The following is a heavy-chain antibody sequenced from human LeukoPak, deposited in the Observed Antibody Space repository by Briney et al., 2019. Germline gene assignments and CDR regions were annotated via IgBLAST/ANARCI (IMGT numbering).Heavy chain of an antibody. CDR3: AKEIRPNDC. Sequence: GGSLRLSCAASGFTFSSHGMCWVRQAPGRGLEWVSSISIGGDTTYSDSVEGRFTISRDNSKNTLYLQLDSLRAEDTAIYYCAKEIRPNDCWGQGTLVTVSS. CDR2: ISIGGDTT. D-gene: IGHD4-17*01. CDR1: GFTFSSHG. J-gene: IGHJ4*02. V-gene: IGHV3-23*01.